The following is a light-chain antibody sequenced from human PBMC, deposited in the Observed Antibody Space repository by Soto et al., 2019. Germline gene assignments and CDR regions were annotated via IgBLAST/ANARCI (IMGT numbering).Light chain of an antibody. Sequence: SVLRQPPSASGSPGQSVTLSCPGTSSDVGAYNSVSWYQQHPGKVPKVMIYEVSKRPSGVPDRFSGSKSGNTASLTVSGLQPEDEADYYCSSFAGTKYVFGTGTKVTVL. CDR1: SSDVGAYNS. CDR2: EVS. CDR3: SSFAGTKYV. V-gene: IGLV2-8*01. J-gene: IGLJ1*01.